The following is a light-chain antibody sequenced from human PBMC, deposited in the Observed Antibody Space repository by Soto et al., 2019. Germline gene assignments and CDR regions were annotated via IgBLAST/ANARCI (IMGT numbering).Light chain of an antibody. V-gene: IGKV3-15*01. Sequence: EIVLTQSPGTLSLSPGERATLSCRASQSVSTYLAWYQQQPGQAPRLLIYDASTRATGLPARFSGSGSGTEFTLTVSSLQSEDFAVYYCQQYKNWPLITFGQGTRLEI. CDR3: QQYKNWPLIT. J-gene: IGKJ5*01. CDR1: QSVSTY. CDR2: DAS.